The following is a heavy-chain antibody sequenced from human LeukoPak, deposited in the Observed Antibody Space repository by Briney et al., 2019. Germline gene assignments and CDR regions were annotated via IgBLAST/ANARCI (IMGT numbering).Heavy chain of an antibody. J-gene: IGHJ1*01. CDR2: ISAGGVTT. D-gene: IGHD2-21*01. Sequence: GGSLRLSCAASGFTFSSYVMTWVRQAPDIGLEWVSTISAGGVTTYYADSVNGRFTISRDNSRNTLLLQMNSLRAEDTALYYRASAREYCGSAECYEYFQHWGQGTLVTVSS. CDR1: GFTFSSYV. V-gene: IGHV3-23*01. CDR3: ASAREYCGSAECYEYFQH.